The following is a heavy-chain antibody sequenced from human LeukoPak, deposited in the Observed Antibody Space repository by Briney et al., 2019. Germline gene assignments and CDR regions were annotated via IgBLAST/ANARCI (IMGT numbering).Heavy chain of an antibody. D-gene: IGHD4-17*01. Sequence: GGSLRLSCAASGFTFSSYWMSWVRQAPGKGLEWVANIKQDGSEKYYVDSVKGRFTISGDNAKNSLYLQMNSLRAEDTAVYYCARGRTDYGDFYFDYWGQGTLVTVSS. J-gene: IGHJ4*02. CDR1: GFTFSSYW. V-gene: IGHV3-7*01. CDR2: IKQDGSEK. CDR3: ARGRTDYGDFYFDY.